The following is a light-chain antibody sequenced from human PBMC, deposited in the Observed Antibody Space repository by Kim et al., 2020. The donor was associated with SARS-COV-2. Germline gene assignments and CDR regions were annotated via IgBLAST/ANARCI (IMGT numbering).Light chain of an antibody. Sequence: SSELTQDPAVSVALGQTVRITCQGDSLRSYYASWYQQKPGQAPVLVIYGKNNRPSGIPDRFSGSSSGNTASLTITGAQAEDEADYYCNSRDSSGKEVFGGGTQLTVL. CDR1: SLRSYY. V-gene: IGLV3-19*01. CDR2: GKN. J-gene: IGLJ3*02. CDR3: NSRDSSGKEV.